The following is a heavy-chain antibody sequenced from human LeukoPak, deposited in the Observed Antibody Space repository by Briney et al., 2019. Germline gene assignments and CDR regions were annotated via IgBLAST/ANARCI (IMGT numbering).Heavy chain of an antibody. CDR1: GFTFSSYT. D-gene: IGHD6-13*01. V-gene: IGHV3-23*01. CDR3: ARDPSIAAAGSYYFDY. J-gene: IGHJ4*02. CDR2: ITTSDGNT. Sequence: PGGSLRLSCAASGFTFSSYTMSWVCQAPGKGLEWVSTITTSDGNTYYADSVKGRFTISRDNSKNTLYLQMNSLRAEDTAVYYCARDPSIAAAGSYYFDYWGQGTLVTVSS.